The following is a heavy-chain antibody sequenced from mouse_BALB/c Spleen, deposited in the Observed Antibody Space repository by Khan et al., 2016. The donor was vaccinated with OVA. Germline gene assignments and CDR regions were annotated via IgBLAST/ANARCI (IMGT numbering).Heavy chain of an antibody. D-gene: IGHD1-1*02. CDR1: GFSLTNYG. J-gene: IGHJ2*01. V-gene: IGHV2-2*02. CDR3: AKNRNGYFDY. Sequence: QVQLKESGPGLVQPSQSLSITCTVSGFSLTNYGVHWVRQSPGKGLEWLGVIWSGGITDYNATFISRLSISKDISTSQVFFKMNSLQANDTAIYYCAKNRNGYFDYWGQGTTLTVSS. CDR2: IWSGGIT.